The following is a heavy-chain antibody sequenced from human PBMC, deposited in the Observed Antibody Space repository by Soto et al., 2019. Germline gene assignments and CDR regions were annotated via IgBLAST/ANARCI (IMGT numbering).Heavy chain of an antibody. D-gene: IGHD2-15*01. Sequence: QVQLVESGGALVKPGGSLRLSCAASGFSFRDYYMSWIRQAPGKGLEWISYISGSGNTIYYADSVKGRFIISRDNAKNSLFLQMNSLRADDTAVYYCARLYCSASSCYSVGAFDIRGQGTMVTVSS. CDR2: ISGSGNTI. V-gene: IGHV3-11*01. CDR3: ARLYCSASSCYSVGAFDI. CDR1: GFSFRDYY. J-gene: IGHJ3*02.